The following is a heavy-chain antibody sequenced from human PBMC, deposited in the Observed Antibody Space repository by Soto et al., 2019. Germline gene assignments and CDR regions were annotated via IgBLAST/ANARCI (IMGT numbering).Heavy chain of an antibody. CDR3: AREGGRSIKTRIAAAGPHIDY. J-gene: IGHJ4*02. D-gene: IGHD6-13*01. CDR2: ISAYNGNT. CDR1: GYTFTSYG. V-gene: IGHV1-18*01. Sequence: GASVKVSCKASGYTFTSYGISWVRQAPGQGLEWMGWISAYNGNTNYAQKLQGRVTMTTDTSTSTAYMELRSLRSDDTAVYYCAREGGRSIKTRIAAAGPHIDYWGQGTLVTVSS.